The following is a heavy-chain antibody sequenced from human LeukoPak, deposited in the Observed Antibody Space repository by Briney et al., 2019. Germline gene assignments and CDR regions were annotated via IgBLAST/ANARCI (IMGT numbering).Heavy chain of an antibody. Sequence: QPGGSLRLSCAASGFTVSSSYMNWVRQAPGKGLEWVSVIYTGGSTYYADSVKGRFTISRDNSKNTLYLQMNSLRAEDTAVYYYARDANKKNYFDCWGQGTLVTVSS. CDR1: GFTVSSSY. D-gene: IGHD2/OR15-2a*01. CDR2: IYTGGST. V-gene: IGHV3-53*01. CDR3: ARDANKKNYFDC. J-gene: IGHJ4*02.